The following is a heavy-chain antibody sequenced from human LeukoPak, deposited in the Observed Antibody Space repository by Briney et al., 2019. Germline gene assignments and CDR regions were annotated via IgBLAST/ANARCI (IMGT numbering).Heavy chain of an antibody. CDR2: IYLCDSDT. V-gene: IGHV5-51*01. D-gene: IGHD6-13*01. CDR1: GYSFTSYW. J-gene: IGHJ3*02. Sequence: KHWEALKISCKGSGYSFTSYWIGWVRQMPGKGLEWMGIIYLCDSDTRYSPSFQGQVTISADKSISTAYLQWSSLKASDTAMYYCAIRLAAAGISAFDIWGQGTMVTVA. CDR3: AIRLAAAGISAFDI.